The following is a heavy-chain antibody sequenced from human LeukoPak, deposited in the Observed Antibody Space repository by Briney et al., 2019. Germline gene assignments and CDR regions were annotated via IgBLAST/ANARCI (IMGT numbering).Heavy chain of an antibody. J-gene: IGHJ4*02. D-gene: IGHD2-21*01. CDR3: ARGGIVVAVYFDF. V-gene: IGHV4-38-2*02. CDR1: APSISNDYC. CDR2: VYHTGSP. Sequence: PSHTLSLTRTLVAPSISNDYCGAWVRQPPGRGLKWFGRVYHTGSPYYNPSVKSRVTISVDTYKNHLSLRLRSGTAADTAVYYCARGGIVVAVYFDFWGKGTLLTVSS.